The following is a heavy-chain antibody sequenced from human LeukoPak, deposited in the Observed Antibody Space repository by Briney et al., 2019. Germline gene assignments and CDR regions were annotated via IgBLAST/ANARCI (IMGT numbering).Heavy chain of an antibody. CDR1: GFTFSSYA. J-gene: IGHJ2*01. CDR2: ISSSGGST. Sequence: GGSLRLSCAASGFTFSSYAMSWVRQAPGKGLEWVSAISSSGGSTYYADSVKGRFTLHRDNSRNTLYLEMNSLRDEDTAVYYCAKEGTWGNWYFDLWGRGTLVIVTS. V-gene: IGHV3-23*01. CDR3: AKEGTWGNWYFDL. D-gene: IGHD3-16*01.